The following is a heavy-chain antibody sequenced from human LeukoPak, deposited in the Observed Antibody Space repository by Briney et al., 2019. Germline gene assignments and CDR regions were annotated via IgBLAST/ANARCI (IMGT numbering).Heavy chain of an antibody. CDR2: ISWNSGSI. V-gene: IGHV3-9*01. Sequence: GGSLRLSCAASGFTFDDYAMHWVRQAPGKGLEWVSGISWNSGSIGYADSVKGRFTISRDNAKNSLFLQMNSLRAEDTAVYYCARDAPDYDILTGYYIPPIDYWGQGTLVTVSS. CDR1: GFTFDDYA. J-gene: IGHJ4*02. CDR3: ARDAPDYDILTGYYIPPIDY. D-gene: IGHD3-9*01.